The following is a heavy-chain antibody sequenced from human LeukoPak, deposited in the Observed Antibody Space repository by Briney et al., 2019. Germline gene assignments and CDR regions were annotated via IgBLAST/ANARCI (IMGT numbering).Heavy chain of an antibody. CDR3: ARGAVEMLYDILTPYLDY. D-gene: IGHD3-9*01. Sequence: SVKVSCKASGGTFSSFAISWVRQAPGQGLEWMGGIIPIFGTANYAQKFQGRVTITADESTSTAYMELSSLRSEDTAVYYCARGAVEMLYDILTPYLDYWGQGTLVTVSS. CDR1: GGTFSSFA. V-gene: IGHV1-69*01. CDR2: IIPIFGTA. J-gene: IGHJ4*02.